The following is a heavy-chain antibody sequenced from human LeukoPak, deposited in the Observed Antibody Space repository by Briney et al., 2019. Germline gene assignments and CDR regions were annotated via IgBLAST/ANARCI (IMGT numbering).Heavy chain of an antibody. Sequence: SETLSLTCTVSGGSISSYYWSWIRQPPGKGLEWIGYIYYSGSTNYNPSLKSRVTISVDTSKNQFSLKLSSVTAADTAVYYCARDTGYSGYEWGQGTLVTVSS. V-gene: IGHV4-59*01. D-gene: IGHD5-12*01. CDR2: IYYSGST. CDR3: ARDTGYSGYE. J-gene: IGHJ4*02. CDR1: GGSISSYY.